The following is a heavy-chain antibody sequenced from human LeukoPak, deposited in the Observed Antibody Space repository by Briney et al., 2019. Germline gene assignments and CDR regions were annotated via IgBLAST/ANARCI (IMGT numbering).Heavy chain of an antibody. CDR2: IKQDGGEK. J-gene: IGHJ4*02. CDR1: GFTFSSYW. Sequence: SGGSLRLSCAASGFTFSSYWMSWVRQAPGKGLEWLANIKQDGGEKYYVDSVKGRFTISRDNAKNSLYLQMNSLRAEDTAVYYCARSGPICSGGSCYYRYWGQGTLVTVSS. V-gene: IGHV3-7*01. D-gene: IGHD2-15*01. CDR3: ARSGPICSGGSCYYRY.